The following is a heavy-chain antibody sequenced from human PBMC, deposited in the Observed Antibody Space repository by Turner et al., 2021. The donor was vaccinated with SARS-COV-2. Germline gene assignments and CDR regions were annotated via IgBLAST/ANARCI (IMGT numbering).Heavy chain of an antibody. CDR2: IIPIFGTA. D-gene: IGHD3-22*01. J-gene: IGHJ4*02. Sequence: QVQLVPSGAKVKKPGSSAKVSCKASGGTFSTYAITWVRQAPGQGLEWMGGIIPIFGTANYAQKFQGRVTITADKSTSTAYMELSSLRSEDTAVYYCARDRHYDSSGYWEQSWGQGTLVTVSS. CDR3: ARDRHYDSSGYWEQS. CDR1: GGTFSTYA. V-gene: IGHV1-69*06.